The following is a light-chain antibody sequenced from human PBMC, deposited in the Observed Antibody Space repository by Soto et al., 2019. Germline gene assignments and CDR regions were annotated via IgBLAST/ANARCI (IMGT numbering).Light chain of an antibody. CDR3: QESNRVPFT. J-gene: IGKJ4*01. CDR2: GAS. CDR1: QSISKY. Sequence: DIQMTQSPSSLSASVGDRVTITCRASQSISKYLNWYQQKLGKAPKLLIYGASSLQSGVPSRFSGSGSGTDFTLIISSLQPEDSATYYCQESNRVPFTFGGGTKLDIK. V-gene: IGKV1-39*01.